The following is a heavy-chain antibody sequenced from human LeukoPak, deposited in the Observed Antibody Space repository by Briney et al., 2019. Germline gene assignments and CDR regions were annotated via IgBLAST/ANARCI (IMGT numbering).Heavy chain of an antibody. CDR1: GGSISTNSYY. CDR3: ARPVGYSSGWSDC. Sequence: PSETLSLTCTVSGGSISTNSYYWGWIRQPPGKGLEWIGSIYYGGGTNYNPSLKSRVTISVDMSEKQFSLKLSSVTAADRAVYYCARPVGYSSGWSDCWGQGTLVTVSS. J-gene: IGHJ4*02. D-gene: IGHD6-19*01. V-gene: IGHV4-39*01. CDR2: IYYGGGT.